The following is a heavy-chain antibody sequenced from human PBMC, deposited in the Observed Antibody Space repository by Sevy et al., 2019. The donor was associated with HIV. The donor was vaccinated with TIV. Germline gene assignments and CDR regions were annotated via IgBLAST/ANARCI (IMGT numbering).Heavy chain of an antibody. CDR1: GFIFSDYS. D-gene: IGHD3-3*01. CDR2: INSVSTYT. CDR3: ARVLPYYYAMDV. V-gene: IGHV3-21*01. Sequence: GGSLRLSCAASGFIFSDYSINWVRQSPGKGLEGVSSINSVSTYTNYAASVRGRFTISRDNAKNSVFLQMNSLRAEDSAVYYCARVLPYYYAMDVWGQGSTVTVSS. J-gene: IGHJ6*02.